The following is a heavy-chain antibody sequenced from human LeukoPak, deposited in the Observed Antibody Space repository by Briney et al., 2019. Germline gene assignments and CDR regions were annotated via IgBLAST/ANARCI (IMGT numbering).Heavy chain of an antibody. CDR3: ARGVWRWLQSVDY. CDR2: MNPNSGNT. V-gene: IGHV1-8*02. Sequence: GASVKVSCKASGYTFTSYYMHWVRQATGQGLEWMGWMNPNSGNTGYAQKFQGRVTMTRNTSISTAYMELSSLRSEDTAVYYCARGVWRWLQSVDYWGQGTLVTVSS. CDR1: GYTFTSYY. D-gene: IGHD5-24*01. J-gene: IGHJ4*02.